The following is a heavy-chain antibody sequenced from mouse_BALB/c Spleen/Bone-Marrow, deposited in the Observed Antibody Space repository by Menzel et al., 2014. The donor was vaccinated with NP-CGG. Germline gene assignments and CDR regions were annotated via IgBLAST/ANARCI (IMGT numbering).Heavy chain of an antibody. CDR1: GYTFTSYY. CDR3: ARGRAWDLDY. D-gene: IGHD4-1*01. CDR2: INPSNGGT. J-gene: IGHJ2*01. V-gene: IGHV1S81*02. Sequence: QVQLQQSGAELVKPGASVKLSCKASGYTFTSYYMYWVKQRPGQGLEWIGEINPSNGGTNFNEKFKSRATLTVDKSSSTAYMQLSSLTSEDSAVYYCARGRAWDLDYGGQGAALTVSA.